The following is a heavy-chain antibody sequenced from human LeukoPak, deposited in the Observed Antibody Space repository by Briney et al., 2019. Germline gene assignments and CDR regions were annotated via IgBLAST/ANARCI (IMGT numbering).Heavy chain of an antibody. J-gene: IGHJ4*02. V-gene: IGHV3-30*02. CDR2: IRYDGSNK. Sequence: GSLRLSCAASGFTFSSYGMHWVRQAPGKGLEWVAFIRYDGSNKYYADSVKGRFTISRDNSKNTLYLQMNSLRAEDTAVYYCARVDIAAASPDYWGQGTLVTVSS. D-gene: IGHD6-13*01. CDR1: GFTFSSYG. CDR3: ARVDIAAASPDY.